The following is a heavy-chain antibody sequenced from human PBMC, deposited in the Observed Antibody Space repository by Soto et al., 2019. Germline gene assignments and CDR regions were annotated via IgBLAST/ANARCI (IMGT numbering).Heavy chain of an antibody. CDR2: ISGSGGST. CDR1: GFTFSSYA. J-gene: IGHJ4*02. V-gene: IGHV3-23*01. D-gene: IGHD2-15*01. Sequence: PGGSLRLSCAASGFTFSSYAMSWVRQAPGKGLEWVSAISGSGGSTYYADSVKGLFTISRDNSKNRLYLQMNSLRVEDTAVYYCAGGLTRLYIDHWGQGNLVTVSS. CDR3: AGGLTRLYIDH.